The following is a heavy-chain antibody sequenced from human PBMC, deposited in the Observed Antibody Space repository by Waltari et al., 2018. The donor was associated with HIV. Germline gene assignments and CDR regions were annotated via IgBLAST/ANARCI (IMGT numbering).Heavy chain of an antibody. J-gene: IGHJ3*02. V-gene: IGHV1-8*01. Sequence: QVQLVQSGAEVKKPGASVKVSCKASGYTFTSYDINWVRQATGQGLEWMGWMNPNSGNTGYAQKFQGRVTMTRNTSISTAYMELSSLRSEDTAVYYCARVNPYYDSRNDAFDIWGQGTMVTVSS. D-gene: IGHD3-22*01. CDR2: MNPNSGNT. CDR3: ARVNPYYDSRNDAFDI. CDR1: GYTFTSYD.